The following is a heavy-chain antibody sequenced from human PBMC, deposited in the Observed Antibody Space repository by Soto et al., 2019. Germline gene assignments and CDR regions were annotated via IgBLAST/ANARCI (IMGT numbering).Heavy chain of an antibody. Sequence: PTETLSLTCTIYGGSFSGYYWTWISEPPGKGLEWIGEINHSGTTNYSPSLKRRVSISVDTSKDKFSLNLSSVTAAYSAVYYCASGKTRTARPSLRYYYYGLDVWGQGTKVS. V-gene: IGHV4-34*01. CDR1: GGSFSGYY. CDR3: ASGKTRTARPSLRYYYYGLDV. J-gene: IGHJ6*02. D-gene: IGHD6-6*01. CDR2: INHSGTT.